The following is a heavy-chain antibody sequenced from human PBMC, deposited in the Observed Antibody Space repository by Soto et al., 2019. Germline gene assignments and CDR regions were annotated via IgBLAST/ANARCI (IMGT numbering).Heavy chain of an antibody. J-gene: IGHJ5*01. CDR3: SSRAYDTNGYYRFDP. CDR1: GGSFSGHS. CDR2: INHSGRV. Sequence: SETLSLTCAVYGGSFSGHSWTWIRQSPGKGLEWIGDINHSGRVNYSPSLKSRVTISLDTSKNQFSLTLSAVTAADTAMYYCSSRAYDTNGYYRFDPWGQGTLVTVSS. V-gene: IGHV4-34*01. D-gene: IGHD3-22*01.